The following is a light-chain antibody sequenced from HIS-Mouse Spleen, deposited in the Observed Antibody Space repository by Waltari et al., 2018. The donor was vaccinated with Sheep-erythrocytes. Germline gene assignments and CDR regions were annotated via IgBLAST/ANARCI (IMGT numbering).Light chain of an antibody. CDR3: CSYAGSSTPWV. CDR1: SSDVGSYNL. Sequence: QSALTQPASVSGSPGQSITISCTGTSSDVGSYNLVSWYQQHPGKAPKLMIYEGSKRPSGVSNRFSGSKSGNTAFLIISGLQAEDEADYYCCSYAGSSTPWVFGGGTKLTVL. CDR2: EGS. V-gene: IGLV2-23*01. J-gene: IGLJ3*02.